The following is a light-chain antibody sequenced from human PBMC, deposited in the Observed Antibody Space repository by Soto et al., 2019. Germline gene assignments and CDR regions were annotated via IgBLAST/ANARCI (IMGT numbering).Light chain of an antibody. J-gene: IGKJ4*01. CDR2: DTS. CDR3: QQRTNWLT. Sequence: EIVLTQSPATLSLSPGERATLSCRASESVSDYIAWYQQKPGQPPRLVIYDTSNSATGVPARFSGSGSGTDFTLTISSLEPEDFAVYYCQQRTNWLTFGGGTKVEIK. CDR1: ESVSDY. V-gene: IGKV3-11*01.